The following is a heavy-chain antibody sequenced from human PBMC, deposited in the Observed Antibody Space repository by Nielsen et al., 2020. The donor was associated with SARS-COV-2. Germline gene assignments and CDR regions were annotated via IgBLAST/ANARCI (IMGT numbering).Heavy chain of an antibody. Sequence: ASVKVSCKASGYTFTSYYIHWVRLAPGQGLEWMGVINPSGGSTSYAQRFQGRVTMTRDTSTSTAYMELSGLSSEDTAVYYCARSRGCSATSCFFDYWGQGALVTVSS. CDR2: INPSGGST. CDR1: GYTFTSYY. J-gene: IGHJ4*02. D-gene: IGHD2-2*01. V-gene: IGHV1-46*01. CDR3: ARSRGCSATSCFFDY.